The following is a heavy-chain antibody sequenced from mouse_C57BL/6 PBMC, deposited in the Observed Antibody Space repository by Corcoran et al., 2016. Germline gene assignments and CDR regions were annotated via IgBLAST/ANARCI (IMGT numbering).Heavy chain of an antibody. CDR3: ARNYLYAMDY. J-gene: IGHJ4*01. D-gene: IGHD1-1*02. Sequence: QIQLVQSGPELKKPGETVKISCKASGYTFTTYGMSWVKQAPGKGLKWMGWINTYSGVPTYADDFKGRFAFSLETSASTAYLQINNLKNEDTATYFCARNYLYAMDYLGQGTSVTVSS. CDR2: INTYSGVP. V-gene: IGHV9-3*01. CDR1: GYTFTTYG.